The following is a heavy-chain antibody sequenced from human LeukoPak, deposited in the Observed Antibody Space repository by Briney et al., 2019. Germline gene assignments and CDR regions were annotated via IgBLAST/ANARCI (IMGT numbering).Heavy chain of an antibody. CDR1: GFTFSSYS. CDR3: ARDDALVGGFDY. J-gene: IGHJ4*02. V-gene: IGHV3-21*01. CDR2: ISSSSSYI. Sequence: GGSLRLSCAASGFTFSSYSMNWVRQAPGKGLEWVSSISSSSSYIYYADSVKGRFTISRDNAKNSLYLQMSSLRAGDTAVYYCARDDALVGGFDYWGQGTLVTVSS. D-gene: IGHD1-26*01.